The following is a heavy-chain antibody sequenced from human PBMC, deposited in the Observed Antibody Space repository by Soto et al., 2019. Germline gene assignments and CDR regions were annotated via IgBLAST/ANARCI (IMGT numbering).Heavy chain of an antibody. CDR3: ARPYSSGWYNWFDP. CDR1: GYTFTSYA. J-gene: IGHJ5*02. Sequence: ASVKVSCKASGYTFTSYAMHWVRQAPGQRLEWMGWINAGSGNTKYSQKFQGRVTITRDTSASTAYMELSSLRSEDTAVYYCARPYSSGWYNWFDPWGQGTLVTVSS. D-gene: IGHD6-19*01. V-gene: IGHV1-3*01. CDR2: INAGSGNT.